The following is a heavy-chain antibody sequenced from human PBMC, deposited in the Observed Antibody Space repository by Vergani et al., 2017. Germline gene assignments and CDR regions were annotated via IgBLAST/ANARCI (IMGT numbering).Heavy chain of an antibody. CDR1: GFTFSSYS. J-gene: IGHJ6*03. CDR2: ISSSSSYI. Sequence: EVQLVESGGGLVKPGGSLRLSCAASGFTFSSYSMNWVRQAPGTGLEWVSSISSSSSYIYYADSVKGRFTISRDNAKNSLYLQMNSLRAEDTAVYYCARVVTMAPYYMDVWGKGTTVTVSS. V-gene: IGHV3-21*01. D-gene: IGHD3-10*01. CDR3: ARVVTMAPYYMDV.